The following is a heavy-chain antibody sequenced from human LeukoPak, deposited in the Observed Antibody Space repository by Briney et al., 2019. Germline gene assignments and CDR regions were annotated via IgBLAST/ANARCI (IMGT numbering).Heavy chain of an antibody. CDR2: INPSGGST. V-gene: IGHV1-46*01. CDR3: ARGRIAVAGTSYYFDY. D-gene: IGHD6-19*01. J-gene: IGHJ4*02. Sequence: ASVKVSCKASGYTFTSYYMHWVRQAPGQGLEWMGIINPSGGSTSYAQRFQGRVTMTRDMSTSTVYMELSSLRSEDTAVYYCARGRIAVAGTSYYFDYWGQGTLVIVSS. CDR1: GYTFTSYY.